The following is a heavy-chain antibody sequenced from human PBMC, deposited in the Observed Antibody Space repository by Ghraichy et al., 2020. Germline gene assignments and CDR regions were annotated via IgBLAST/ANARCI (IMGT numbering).Heavy chain of an antibody. J-gene: IGHJ5*02. V-gene: IGHV4-59*08. CDR2: IYYSGST. CDR3: ARAGGWALGEEWFDP. Sequence: SETLSLTCTVSGGSISSYYWSWIRQPPGKGLEWIGYIYYSGSTNYNPSLKSRVTILVDTSKNQFSLKLSSVTAADTAVYYCARAGGWALGEEWFDPWGQGTLVTVSS. D-gene: IGHD3-10*01. CDR1: GGSISSYY.